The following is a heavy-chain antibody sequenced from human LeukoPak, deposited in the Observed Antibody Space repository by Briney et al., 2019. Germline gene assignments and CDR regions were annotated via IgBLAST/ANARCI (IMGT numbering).Heavy chain of an antibody. D-gene: IGHD1-26*01. CDR2: IYYSGST. Sequence: ASETLSLTCTVSGGSISSSSYYWGWIRQPPGKGLEWIGSIYYSGSTYYNPSLKSRVTISVDTSTNQFSLKLSSVTAADTAVYYCARDGGGSYDEKYYFDYWGQGTLVTVSS. CDR3: ARDGGGSYDEKYYFDY. CDR1: GGSISSSSYY. J-gene: IGHJ4*02. V-gene: IGHV4-39*02.